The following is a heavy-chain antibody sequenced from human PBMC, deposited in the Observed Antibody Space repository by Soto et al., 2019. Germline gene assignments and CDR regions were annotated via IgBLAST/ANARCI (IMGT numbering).Heavy chain of an antibody. CDR2: ISADNTKT. CDR3: ARDQVVRTYYSYYGMDV. CDR1: GYTFTGNA. J-gene: IGHJ6*02. Sequence: ASVKFSCTASGYTFTGNAMHWVRQAPGQRLEWMGWISADNTKTKYSQKFQGRVTITRDASASTAYMELSSLRSEDTAVYYCARDQVVRTYYSYYGMDVWGQGTTVTV. D-gene: IGHD6-6*01. V-gene: IGHV1-3*01.